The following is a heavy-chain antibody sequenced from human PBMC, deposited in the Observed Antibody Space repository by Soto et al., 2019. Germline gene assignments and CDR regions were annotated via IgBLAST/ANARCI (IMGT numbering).Heavy chain of an antibody. J-gene: IGHJ3*02. CDR1: GFTFSSYS. Sequence: GGSVRLSCAASGFTFSSYSMNWVRQAPGKGLEWVSSISSSSSYIYYADSVKGRFTISRDNAKNSLYLQMNSLRAEDTAVYYCSSVRIAAADGAFDIWGQGTMVSVSS. CDR3: SSVRIAAADGAFDI. CDR2: ISSSSSYI. D-gene: IGHD6-13*01. V-gene: IGHV3-21*01.